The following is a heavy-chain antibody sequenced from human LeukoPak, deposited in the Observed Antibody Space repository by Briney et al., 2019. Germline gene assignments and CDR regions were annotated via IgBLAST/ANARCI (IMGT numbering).Heavy chain of an antibody. CDR3: ARDPIDYGDDYFDY. V-gene: IGHV3-21*01. J-gene: IGHJ4*02. CDR1: GFTFSSYS. Sequence: PGGSLRLSCAASGFTFSSYSMNWVRQAPGKGLEWVSSISSSSSYIYYADSVKGRFTISRDNAKNSLYLQMNSLRAEDTAVYYCARDPIDYGDDYFDYWGQGTLVTVSS. D-gene: IGHD4-17*01. CDR2: ISSSSSYI.